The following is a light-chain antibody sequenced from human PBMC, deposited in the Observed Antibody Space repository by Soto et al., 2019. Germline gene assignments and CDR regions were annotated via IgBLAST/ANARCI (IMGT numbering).Light chain of an antibody. CDR2: DTS. CDR1: QSISIW. J-gene: IGKJ1*01. CDR3: QQYNFFPGT. Sequence: GDRVTITCRASQSISIWLAWYQQRPGKAPKLLIYDTSSLESGVPSRFSGSGSGTEFTLTLSSLQPDDFATYFCQQYNFFPGTFGQGTKVEIK. V-gene: IGKV1-5*01.